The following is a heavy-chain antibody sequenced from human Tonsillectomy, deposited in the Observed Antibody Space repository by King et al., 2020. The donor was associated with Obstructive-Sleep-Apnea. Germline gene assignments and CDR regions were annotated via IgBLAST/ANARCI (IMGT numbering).Heavy chain of an antibody. D-gene: IGHD3-3*01. Sequence: VQLQESGPGLVKPAETLSLTCTVSGGSISSYYWSWIRQPPGKGLDWVAYISYTGNTNYNPSLKSRVTISIDMSKNQFSLKLSSVTAADTAVYYCARHGGYYGAGYFDYWGQGALVTVSS. CDR2: ISYTGNT. J-gene: IGHJ4*02. CDR3: ARHGGYYGAGYFDY. V-gene: IGHV4-59*08. CDR1: GGSISSYY.